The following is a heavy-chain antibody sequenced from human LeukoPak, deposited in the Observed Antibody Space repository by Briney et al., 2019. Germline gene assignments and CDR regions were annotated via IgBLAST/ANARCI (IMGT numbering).Heavy chain of an antibody. D-gene: IGHD3-9*01. CDR3: AKVGGLLRYFDWLLYFDY. Sequence: GGSLRLSCAASGFTFSSYAMSWVRQAPGKGLEWVSAISGSGGSTYYADSAKGRFTISRDNSKNTLYLQMNSLRAEDTAVYYCAKVGGLLRYFDWLLYFDYWGQGTLVTVSS. CDR1: GFTFSSYA. CDR2: ISGSGGST. V-gene: IGHV3-23*01. J-gene: IGHJ4*02.